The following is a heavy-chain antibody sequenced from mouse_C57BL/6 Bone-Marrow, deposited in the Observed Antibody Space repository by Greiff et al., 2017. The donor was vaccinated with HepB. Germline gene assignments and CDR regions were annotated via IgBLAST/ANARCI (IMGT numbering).Heavy chain of an antibody. V-gene: IGHV1-81*01. CDR2: IYPRSGNT. CDR1: GYTFTSYG. CDR3: ARPSTGWFAY. D-gene: IGHD2-1*01. Sequence: VQLVESGAELARPGASVKLSCKASGYTFTSYGISWVKQRTGQGLEWIGEIYPRSGNTYYNEKFKGKATLTADKSSSTAYMELRSLTSEDSAVYFCARPSTGWFAYWGQGTLVTVSA. J-gene: IGHJ3*01.